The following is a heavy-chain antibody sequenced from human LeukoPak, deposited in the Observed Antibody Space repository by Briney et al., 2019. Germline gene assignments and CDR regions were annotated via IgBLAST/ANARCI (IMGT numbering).Heavy chain of an antibody. CDR3: AKDIVVSGYYGMDV. Sequence: GGSLRLSCAASGFTFSSYSMNWVRQAPGKGLEWVSSIRTNGGSTYYADSVKGRFTISRDNSKNRLYLQMNSLRAEDTAVYYCAKDIVVSGYYGMDVWGQGTTVTVSS. J-gene: IGHJ6*02. V-gene: IGHV3-23*01. D-gene: IGHD2-21*01. CDR1: GFTFSSYS. CDR2: IRTNGGST.